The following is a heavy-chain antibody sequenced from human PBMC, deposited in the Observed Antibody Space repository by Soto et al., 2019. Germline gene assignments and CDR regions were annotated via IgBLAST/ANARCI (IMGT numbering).Heavy chain of an antibody. Sequence: QVQLLESGGGLVKPGGSLRLSCAASGFTFRDDYMSWIRQAPGKGLEWVSYISSSGSTIYYADSGKGRFTISRDNAKNSLSLQMNSLRAEDTAVYYCASKLDGSPSDYWGQGTLVTVSS. J-gene: IGHJ4*02. CDR3: ASKLDGSPSDY. D-gene: IGHD1-26*01. CDR2: ISSSGSTI. V-gene: IGHV3-11*01. CDR1: GFTFRDDY.